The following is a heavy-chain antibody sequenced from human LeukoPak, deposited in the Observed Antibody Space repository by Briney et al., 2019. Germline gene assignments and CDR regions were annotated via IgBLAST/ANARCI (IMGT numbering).Heavy chain of an antibody. Sequence: GGSLRLSCAASGFTFSSYSMNWVRQAPGKGLEWVSSISSSSSYIYYADSVKGRFTISRDNAKNSLYLQMNSLRAEDTAVYYCAKDPYGSGSPHWFDPWGQGTLVTVSS. CDR3: AKDPYGSGSPHWFDP. CDR1: GFTFSSYS. V-gene: IGHV3-21*04. J-gene: IGHJ5*02. CDR2: ISSSSSYI. D-gene: IGHD3-10*01.